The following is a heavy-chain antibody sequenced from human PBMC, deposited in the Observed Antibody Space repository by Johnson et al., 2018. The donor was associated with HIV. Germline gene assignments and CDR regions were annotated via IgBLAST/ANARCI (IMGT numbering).Heavy chain of an antibody. D-gene: IGHD3-3*01. Sequence: VQLVVSGGGLVQPGGSLRLSCAASGFTVSTYAMSWVRQAPGKGLEWVSGNSGGGGSTYYADSVKGRFTITGDNSMNTLYLQMNSLRAEDTAVYYCARNTKNFWSEGALDIWGQGTVVTVSS. CDR3: ARNTKNFWSEGALDI. CDR1: GFTVSTYA. V-gene: IGHV3-23*04. J-gene: IGHJ3*02. CDR2: NSGGGGST.